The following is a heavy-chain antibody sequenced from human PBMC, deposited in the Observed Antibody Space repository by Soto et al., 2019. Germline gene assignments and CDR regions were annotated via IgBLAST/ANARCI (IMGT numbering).Heavy chain of an antibody. V-gene: IGHV1-69*06. Sequence: ASVKVSCKASGGTFSSYAISWVRQAPGQGLEWMGGIIPIFGTANYAQKFQGRVTITADKSTSTAYMELSSLRSEDTAVYYCASLRSAALFGMDVWGQGTTVTVSS. D-gene: IGHD3-3*01. CDR1: GGTFSSYA. CDR2: IIPIFGTA. J-gene: IGHJ6*02. CDR3: ASLRSAALFGMDV.